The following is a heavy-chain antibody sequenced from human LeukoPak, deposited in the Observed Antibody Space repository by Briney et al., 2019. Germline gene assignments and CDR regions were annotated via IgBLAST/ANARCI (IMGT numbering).Heavy chain of an antibody. CDR1: VFIFGSYS. CDR2: ISSNSNTI. V-gene: IGHV3-48*01. Sequence: AGGSLRLSCAASVFIFGSYSMNGVRQAPGKGVEWFSYISSNSNTIYYADSVKGRFTISRHNPKNSLYLQKNTLRPKDASLWYCASAGYSASWLDYWGEGTVVSVSS. J-gene: IGHJ4*02. CDR3: ASAGYSASWLDY. D-gene: IGHD6-13*01.